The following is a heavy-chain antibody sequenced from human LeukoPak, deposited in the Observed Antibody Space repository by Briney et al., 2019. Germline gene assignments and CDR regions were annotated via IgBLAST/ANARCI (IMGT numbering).Heavy chain of an antibody. CDR3: ARSSRIQLWWV. J-gene: IGHJ4*02. Sequence: SETLSLTCTVSGGSISSSSYYWGWIRQPPGKGPEWIGSIYYSGSTYYNPSLKSRVTISVDTSKNQFTLKLSSVTAADTAVYYCARSSRIQLWWVWGQGTLVTVSS. V-gene: IGHV4-39*01. D-gene: IGHD5-18*01. CDR1: GGSISSSSYY. CDR2: IYYSGST.